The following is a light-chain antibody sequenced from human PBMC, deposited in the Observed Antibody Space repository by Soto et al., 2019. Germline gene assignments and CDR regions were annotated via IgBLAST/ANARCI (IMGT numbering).Light chain of an antibody. J-gene: IGKJ1*01. CDR3: QHRSNSPPPWT. V-gene: IGKV3-11*01. CDR1: QSIGTY. CDR2: DAS. Sequence: EIVLTQSPATLSLSPGDRATLSCRASQSIGTYLAWYQQKPGQAPSLLIYDASNRATGIPARFSGSGSGTDFTLTISSPEPEHFAVYFCQHRSNSPPPWTFGQGTKVEIK.